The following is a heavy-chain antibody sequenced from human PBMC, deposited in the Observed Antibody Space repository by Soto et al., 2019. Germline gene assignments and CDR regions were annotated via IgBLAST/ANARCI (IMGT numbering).Heavy chain of an antibody. Sequence: QVQLVESGGGVVQPGRSLRLSCAASGFTFSSYGMHWVRQAPGKGLEWVAVIWYDGSNKYYADSVKGRFTISRDNSKNTLYLQMNSLRAEDTAVYYCARVGSSVDWYFDLWGRDTLVTVSS. CDR1: GFTFSSYG. J-gene: IGHJ2*01. V-gene: IGHV3-33*01. D-gene: IGHD6-19*01. CDR2: IWYDGSNK. CDR3: ARVGSSVDWYFDL.